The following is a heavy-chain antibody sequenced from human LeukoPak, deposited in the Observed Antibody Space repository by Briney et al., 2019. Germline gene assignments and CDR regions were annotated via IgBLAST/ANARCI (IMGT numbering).Heavy chain of an antibody. CDR1: GFTVSSNH. CDR2: VYNGGST. J-gene: IGHJ4*02. Sequence: GGSLRLSCAASGFTVSSNHMSWVRQAPGRGLEWVSVVYNGGSTYYADSVKGRFTISGDNSKNTLYLQMNSLRAEDTAVYYCATKGSGGYNYGYGYWGQGTLVTVSS. V-gene: IGHV3-66*01. CDR3: ATKGSGGYNYGYGY. D-gene: IGHD5-18*01.